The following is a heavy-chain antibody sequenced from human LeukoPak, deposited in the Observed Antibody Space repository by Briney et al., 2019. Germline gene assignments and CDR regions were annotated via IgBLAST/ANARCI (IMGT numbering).Heavy chain of an antibody. CDR2: ISGGGGST. CDR3: ARDRRGLVAGAKANWFDP. V-gene: IGHV3-23*01. Sequence: GGSLRLSCAASGFTFTSYSMNWVRQAPGKGLEWVSTISGGGGSTYYADSVKGRFTISRDNSKNTLYLQVNSLRAEDTAVYYCARDRRGLVAGAKANWFDPWGQGTLVTVSS. CDR1: GFTFTSYS. J-gene: IGHJ5*02. D-gene: IGHD6-6*01.